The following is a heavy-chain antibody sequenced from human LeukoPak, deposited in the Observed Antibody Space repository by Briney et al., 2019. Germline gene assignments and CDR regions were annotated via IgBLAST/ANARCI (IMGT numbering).Heavy chain of an antibody. CDR2: IRSKAYGGTT. Sequence: GGSLRLSCTASGFTFGDYAMSWFRQAPGKGLEWVGFIRSKAYGGTTEYAASVKGRFTISRDDSKSIAYLQMNSLKTEDTAVYYCTRYCSSTSCYSYYMDVWGEGTTVTVSS. CDR3: TRYCSSTSCYSYYMDV. D-gene: IGHD2-2*02. J-gene: IGHJ6*03. CDR1: GFTFGDYA. V-gene: IGHV3-49*03.